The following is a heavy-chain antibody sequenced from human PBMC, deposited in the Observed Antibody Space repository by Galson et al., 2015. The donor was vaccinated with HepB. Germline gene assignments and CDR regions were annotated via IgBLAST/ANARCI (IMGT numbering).Heavy chain of an antibody. J-gene: IGHJ4*02. CDR1: GYSFTSYW. Sequence: QSGAEVKKPGESLRISCKGSGYSFTSYWITWVRQMPGKGLEWMGRIDPTDSYTNYSPSFQGRVTIAVDKSISTAYLQWTSLKASDTAMYYCASLSGGASDYYFAYWGQGTLVTVSS. CDR3: ASLSGGASDYYFAY. CDR2: IDPTDSYT. V-gene: IGHV5-10-1*01. D-gene: IGHD1-26*01.